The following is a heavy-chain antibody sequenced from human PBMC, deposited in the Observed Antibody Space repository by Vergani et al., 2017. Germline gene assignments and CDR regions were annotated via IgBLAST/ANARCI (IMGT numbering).Heavy chain of an antibody. D-gene: IGHD1-7*01. Sequence: EVQLVESGGGLIQPGGSLRLSCAASGFTVSSNYMSWVRQAPGKGLEWVSVIYSGGSTYYADSVKGRFTISRDNSKNTLYLQMNSLRAEDTAVYYCARVXVTWNLQDEDYYYYYMDVWGKGTTVTVSS. J-gene: IGHJ6*03. CDR1: GFTVSSNY. V-gene: IGHV3-53*01. CDR3: ARVXVTWNLQDEDYYYYYMDV. CDR2: IYSGGST.